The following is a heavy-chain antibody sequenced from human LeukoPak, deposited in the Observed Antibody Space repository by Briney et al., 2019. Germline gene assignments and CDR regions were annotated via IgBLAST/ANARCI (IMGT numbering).Heavy chain of an antibody. J-gene: IGHJ5*02. CDR1: GGTFNSYA. CDR2: IILIFGTT. CDR3: AKAGLYDYVWGSYRQKWFDP. D-gene: IGHD3-16*02. Sequence: SVKVSCKASGGTFNSYAINWVRQAPGQGLEWMGRIILIFGTTNYARNFQGRVTITTVKSTSTAYMELSSLRSEDTAVYYCAKAGLYDYVWGSYRQKWFDPWGQGTLVTVSS. V-gene: IGHV1-69*05.